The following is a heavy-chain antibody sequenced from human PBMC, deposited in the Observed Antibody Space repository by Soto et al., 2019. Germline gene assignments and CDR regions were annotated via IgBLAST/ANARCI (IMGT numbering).Heavy chain of an antibody. CDR1: GFSFSIYS. CDR2: ISPAGSSI. V-gene: IGHV3-48*01. CDR3: AKDRGGSGAFDI. D-gene: IGHD3-10*01. J-gene: IGHJ3*02. Sequence: EGQLVEFGGGLVKPGGSLRLSCAASGFSFSIYSYNWVRQAPGKGVEWLSYISPAGSSIYYADSVKGRFTISRDSARDSVYLQMNSLRAEDTAVYYCAKDRGGSGAFDIRGQGTMVTVSS.